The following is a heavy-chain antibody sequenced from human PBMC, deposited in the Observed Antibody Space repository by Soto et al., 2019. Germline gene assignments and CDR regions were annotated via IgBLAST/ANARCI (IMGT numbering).Heavy chain of an antibody. V-gene: IGHV4-31*03. J-gene: IGHJ4*02. CDR3: AREGWGAPFDF. CDR1: GGSITSGGYY. D-gene: IGHD3-16*01. Sequence: QVQLQESGPGLVKPSQTLSLTCTVSGGSITSGGYYWSWIRQLPGKGLEWIGYIHYSGSTYNNPSLKSRVVISVDTSKNQFSPKLTSVTAADTAVYYCAREGWGAPFDFWGQGTLVTVSS. CDR2: IHYSGST.